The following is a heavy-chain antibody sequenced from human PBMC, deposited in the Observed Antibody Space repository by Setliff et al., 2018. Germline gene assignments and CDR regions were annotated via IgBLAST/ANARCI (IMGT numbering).Heavy chain of an antibody. V-gene: IGHV3-15*05. J-gene: IGHJ2*01. CDR2: IKSKSDGGTT. D-gene: IGHD3-9*01. Sequence: GGSLRLSCAASGFTFRNAWMSWVRQAPGKGLEWVGRIKSKSDGGTTSYAAPVKDRFTISRDDSRNTLYLQMNSMKSDDTATYYCVGHYYDPLTGYYVWFFDVWGRGTLVTVSS. CDR1: GFTFRNAW. CDR3: VGHYYDPLTGYYVWFFDV.